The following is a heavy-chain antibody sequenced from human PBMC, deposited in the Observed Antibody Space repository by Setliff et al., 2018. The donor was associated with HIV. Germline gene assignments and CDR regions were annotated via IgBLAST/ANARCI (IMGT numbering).Heavy chain of an antibody. CDR1: RGSFSHYY. J-gene: IGHJ4*02. CDR2: INQERTT. D-gene: IGHD2-15*01. Sequence: SETLSLTCAVYRGSFSHYYWTWIRQSPGKGLEWIAEINQERTTFYNPSLKSRVTISVDTSKNQFSLKLSSVTAADTAVYYCARSVPRYCSGGSCYPPLFDYWGQGTLVTVS. V-gene: IGHV4-34*01. CDR3: ARSVPRYCSGGSCYPPLFDY.